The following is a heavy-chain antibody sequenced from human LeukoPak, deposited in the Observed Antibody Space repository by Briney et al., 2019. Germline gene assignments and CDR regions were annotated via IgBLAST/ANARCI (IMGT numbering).Heavy chain of an antibody. CDR1: GFTFSSYG. CDR2: IRYDGRNK. J-gene: IGHJ3*02. D-gene: IGHD6-25*01. V-gene: IGHV3-30*02. Sequence: GGSLRLSCAASGFTFSSYGMHWVRQAPGKGLEWVAMIRYDGRNKYYEESVKGRFTISRDNSKNTLYLQMNSLRAEDTAVYYCAKAPYSSGPDAFDIWGQGTMVTVSS. CDR3: AKAPYSSGPDAFDI.